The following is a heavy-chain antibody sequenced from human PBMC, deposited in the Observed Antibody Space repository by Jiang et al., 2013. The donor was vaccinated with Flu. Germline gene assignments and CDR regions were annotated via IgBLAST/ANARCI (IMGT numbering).Heavy chain of an antibody. V-gene: IGHV4-59*01. CDR2: IYYSGST. D-gene: IGHD2-8*02. CDR3: ARKDYYWLFFDY. Sequence: GPGLVKPSETLSLTCTVSGGSISSYYWSWIRQPPGKGLEWIGYIYYSGSTNYNPSLKSRVTISVDTSKNQFSLKLSSVTAADTAVYYCARKDYYWLFFDYWGQGTLATGLL. J-gene: IGHJ4*02. CDR1: GGSISSYY.